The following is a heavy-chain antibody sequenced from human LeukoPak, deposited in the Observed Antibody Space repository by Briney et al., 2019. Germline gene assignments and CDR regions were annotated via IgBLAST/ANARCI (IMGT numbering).Heavy chain of an antibody. D-gene: IGHD3-10*01. Sequence: ASVKVSCKASGGTFSSYAMHWVRQAPGQRLEWMGWINAGNGNTKYSQKFQGRVTITRDTSASTAYMELSSLRSEDTAVYYCARDKGITMVRGVISGMDVWGQGTTVTVSS. CDR3: ARDKGITMVRGVISGMDV. J-gene: IGHJ6*02. CDR2: INAGNGNT. V-gene: IGHV1-3*01. CDR1: GGTFSSYA.